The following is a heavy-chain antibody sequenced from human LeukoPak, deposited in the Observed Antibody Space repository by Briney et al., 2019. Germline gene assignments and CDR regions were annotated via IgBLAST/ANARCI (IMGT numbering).Heavy chain of an antibody. J-gene: IGHJ4*02. Sequence: PSETLSLTCTVSGGSISSSSYYWGGIRQPPGKGLEWIGSIYYSGSTYYNPSLKSRVTISVDTSKNQFSLKLSSVTAADTAVYYCASSRAYYYGSGPYFDYWGQGTLVTVSS. CDR2: IYYSGST. V-gene: IGHV4-39*07. D-gene: IGHD3-10*01. CDR1: GGSISSSSYY. CDR3: ASSRAYYYGSGPYFDY.